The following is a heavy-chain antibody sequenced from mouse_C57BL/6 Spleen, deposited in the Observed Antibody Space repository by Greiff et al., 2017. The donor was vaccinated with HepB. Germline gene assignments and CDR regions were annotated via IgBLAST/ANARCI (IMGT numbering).Heavy chain of an antibody. Sequence: EVMLVESGGGLVQPGGSLSLSCAASGFTFTDYYMSWVRQPPGKALEWLGFIRNKANGYTTEYSASGKGRFTISRDNSQSILYLQMNALRAEDSATYYCARSSQLTGFAYWGQGTLVTVSA. J-gene: IGHJ3*01. CDR2: IRNKANGYTT. D-gene: IGHD1-1*01. CDR1: GFTFTDYY. CDR3: ARSSQLTGFAY. V-gene: IGHV7-3*01.